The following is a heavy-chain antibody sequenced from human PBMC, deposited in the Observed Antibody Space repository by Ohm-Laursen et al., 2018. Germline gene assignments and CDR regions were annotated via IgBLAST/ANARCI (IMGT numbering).Heavy chain of an antibody. Sequence: SLRLSCAASGFTFSSYCMSWVRQAPGKGLEWVANIKQDGSEKYYVDSVKGRFTISRDNAKNSLYLQMNSLRAEDTAVYYCARMAPVVVTAIPSPYYYYGMDVWGQGTTVTVSS. D-gene: IGHD2-21*02. CDR1: GFTFSSYC. CDR2: IKQDGSEK. V-gene: IGHV3-7*01. J-gene: IGHJ6*02. CDR3: ARMAPVVVTAIPSPYYYYGMDV.